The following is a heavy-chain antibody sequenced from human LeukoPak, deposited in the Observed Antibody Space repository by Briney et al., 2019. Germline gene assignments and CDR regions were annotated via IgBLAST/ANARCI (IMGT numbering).Heavy chain of an antibody. CDR1: GFTVSSNY. CDR2: IYSGGST. Sequence: SGGSLRLSCAASGFTVSSNYMSWVRQAPGQGLEWVSVIYSGGSTYYADSVKGRFTISRDNSKNTVYLQMNSLRAEDSAVYYCARAITVAGTFDYWGQGTLVTVSS. J-gene: IGHJ4*02. V-gene: IGHV3-53*01. D-gene: IGHD6-19*01. CDR3: ARAITVAGTFDY.